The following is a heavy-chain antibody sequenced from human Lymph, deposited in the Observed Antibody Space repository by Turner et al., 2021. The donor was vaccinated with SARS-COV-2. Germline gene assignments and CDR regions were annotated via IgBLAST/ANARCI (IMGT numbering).Heavy chain of an antibody. CDR3: AKDLAGTYYSSFDY. CDR1: GFTFDDYA. CDR2: INWSGGSI. J-gene: IGHJ4*02. Sequence: EVQLVESGGGLVQPGRSLRLSCAASGFTFDDYAMHWVRQAPGKGLGWVSGINWSGGSIAYADSVKGRFTSSRDNPKNSLYLQMNSLRAEDTAFYYCAKDLAGTYYSSFDYWGQGTLVTVSS. D-gene: IGHD1-26*01. V-gene: IGHV3-9*01.